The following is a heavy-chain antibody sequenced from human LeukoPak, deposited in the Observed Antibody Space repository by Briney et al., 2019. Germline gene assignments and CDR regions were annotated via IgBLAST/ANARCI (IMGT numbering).Heavy chain of an antibody. D-gene: IGHD4-11*01. J-gene: IGHJ4*02. CDR1: GGSFSGYY. CDR2: INHSGST. CDR3: ARHGTTVTTAEDY. V-gene: IGHV4-34*01. Sequence: SETLSLTCAVYGGSFSGYYWSWIRQPPGKGLEWIGEINHSGSTNYNPSLKSRVTISVDTSKNQFSLKLSSVTAADTAVYYCARHGTTVTTAEDYWGQGTLVTVSS.